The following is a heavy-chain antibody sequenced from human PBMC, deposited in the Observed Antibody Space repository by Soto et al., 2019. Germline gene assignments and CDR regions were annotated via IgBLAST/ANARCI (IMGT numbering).Heavy chain of an antibody. CDR3: ARDLGERTHGMDV. CDR2: IYYSGST. D-gene: IGHD3-16*01. V-gene: IGHV4-59*01. CDR1: GGPISSYY. Sequence: SETLSLTCIVSGGPISSYYWSWIRQPPGKGLEWIGYIYYSGSTNYNPSLKSRVTISVDTSKNQFSLKLSSVTAADTAVYYCARDLGERTHGMDVWGQGTPVTVSS. J-gene: IGHJ6*02.